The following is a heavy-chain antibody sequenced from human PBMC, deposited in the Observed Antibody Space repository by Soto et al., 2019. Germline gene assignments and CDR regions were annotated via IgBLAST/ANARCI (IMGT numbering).Heavy chain of an antibody. Sequence: QVQLQESGPGLVKPSQTLSLTCTVSGGSISSGGYYWSWIRQHPGKGLEWIGYIYYSGSTYYNPSLKSRVTISVDTSKNQFSMKLSSVTAADTAVYYCARIPEDDYGDFYFDYWGQGTLVTVSS. CDR2: IYYSGST. J-gene: IGHJ4*02. CDR3: ARIPEDDYGDFYFDY. D-gene: IGHD4-17*01. V-gene: IGHV4-31*03. CDR1: GGSISSGGYY.